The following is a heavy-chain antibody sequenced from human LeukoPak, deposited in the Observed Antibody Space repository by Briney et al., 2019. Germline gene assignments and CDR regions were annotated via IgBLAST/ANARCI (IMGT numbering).Heavy chain of an antibody. D-gene: IGHD7-27*01. J-gene: IGHJ4*02. V-gene: IGHV3-23*01. CDR3: AQDRSNQGIWGFDN. CDR2: ILASGIGA. CDR1: GLPFTSYA. Sequence: PGGSLRLSCAASGLPFTSYAMNWVRQAPGQGLEWVSGILASGIGAYYADSVKGRFTISRDNSKNTLFLQMDSLRGDDTAVYYCAQDRSNQGIWGFDNWGRGTLVTVSS.